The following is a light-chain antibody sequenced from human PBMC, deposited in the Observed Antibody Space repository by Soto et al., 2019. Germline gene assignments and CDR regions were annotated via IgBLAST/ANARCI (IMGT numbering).Light chain of an antibody. V-gene: IGLV4-69*01. J-gene: IGLJ2*01. CDR1: SGHSRYA. Sequence: QLVLTQSPSASASLGASVKLTCTLSSGHSRYAIAWHQQQPEKGPRYLMKINNDGSHSKGDGIPDRFSGSSSGAERYLTISGLQSEDEADYYCQTWDTGIVVFGGGTKVTVL. CDR3: QTWDTGIVV. CDR2: INNDGSH.